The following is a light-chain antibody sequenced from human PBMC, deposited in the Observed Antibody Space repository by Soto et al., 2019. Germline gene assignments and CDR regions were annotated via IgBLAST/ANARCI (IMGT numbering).Light chain of an antibody. CDR3: GSFAGPVWV. J-gene: IGLJ3*02. CDR2: EVT. V-gene: IGLV2-8*01. CDR1: SSDIGGYDH. Sequence: QSALTQPPSASGSPGQSVTISCTGTSSDIGGYDHVSWYRQDPGKAPKVMIYEVTKRPSGVPDCFSGSKAGNTASLTVFGLQAEDEANYYCGSFAGPVWVFGGGTKLTVL.